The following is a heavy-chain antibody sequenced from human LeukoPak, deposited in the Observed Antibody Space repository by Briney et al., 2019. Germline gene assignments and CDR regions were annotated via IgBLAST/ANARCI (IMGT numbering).Heavy chain of an antibody. D-gene: IGHD1-26*01. CDR1: AGSISSYY. CDR3: ARDHGGGYLFDY. Sequence: PSETLSLTCTVSAGSISSYYWSWIRQPPGKGLEWIGYIYYSGSTNYNPSLESRVTISVDTSKSQFSLKLSSVTAADTAVYYCARDHGGGYLFDYWGQGTLVTVSS. V-gene: IGHV4-59*01. CDR2: IYYSGST. J-gene: IGHJ4*02.